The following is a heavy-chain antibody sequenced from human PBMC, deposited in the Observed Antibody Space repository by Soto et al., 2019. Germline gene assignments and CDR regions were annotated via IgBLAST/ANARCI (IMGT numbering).Heavy chain of an antibody. CDR3: ARAPPTCTGGSCYKGSQYTYYNMDV. CDR1: GYTFTSYD. CDR2: MNPNSGNT. J-gene: IGHJ6*02. D-gene: IGHD2-15*01. Sequence: ASVKVSCKASGYTFTSYDINWVRQATGQGLEWMGWMNPNSGNTGYAQKFQGRVTMTRNTSISTAYMELSSLRSEDTAVYYCARAPPTCTGGSCYKGSQYTYYNMDVWGQGTTVTVSS. V-gene: IGHV1-8*01.